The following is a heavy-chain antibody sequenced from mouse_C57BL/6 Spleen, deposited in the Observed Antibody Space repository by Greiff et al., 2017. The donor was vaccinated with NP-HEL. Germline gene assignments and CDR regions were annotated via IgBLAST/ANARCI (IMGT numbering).Heavy chain of an antibody. CDR2: ISDGGSYT. CDR1: GFTFSSYA. V-gene: IGHV5-4*01. D-gene: IGHD1-1*01. Sequence: EVMLVESGGGLVKPGGSLKLSCAASGFTFSSYAMSWVRQTPEERLEWVATISDGGSYTYYPDNVKGRFTISRDNAKNNLYLQMSHLKSEDTAMYYCARDPHYYGSSYGWYFDVWGTGTTVTVSS. J-gene: IGHJ1*03. CDR3: ARDPHYYGSSYGWYFDV.